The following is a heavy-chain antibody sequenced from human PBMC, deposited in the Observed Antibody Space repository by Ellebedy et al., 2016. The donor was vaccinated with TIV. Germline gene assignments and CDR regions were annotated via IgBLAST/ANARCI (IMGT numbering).Heavy chain of an antibody. V-gene: IGHV3-66*01. CDR1: GFTVSSNY. CDR3: AILRTGPSYFDH. Sequence: PGGSLRLSCAASGFTVSSNYMSWVRQAPGKGLEWISVIYSGGSTDYADSVRGRFTISRDNSKNTLYLQMNSLRAEDTALYYCAILRTGPSYFDHWGRGTLVTVSS. J-gene: IGHJ4*02. D-gene: IGHD1-1*01. CDR2: IYSGGST.